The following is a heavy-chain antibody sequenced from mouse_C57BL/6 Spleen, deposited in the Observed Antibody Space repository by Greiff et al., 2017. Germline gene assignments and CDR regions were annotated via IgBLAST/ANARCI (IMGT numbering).Heavy chain of an antibody. D-gene: IGHD1-1*01. Sequence: VQLQQPGAELVKPGASVKLSCKASGYTFTSYWMPWVKQRPGQGLEWIGEIDPSDSYTNYNQKFKGTATLTVDTSSSTAYMQLSSLTSEDSAVYYCARRRGSYGSSYEDYWGQGTTLTVSS. CDR1: GYTFTSYW. J-gene: IGHJ2*01. CDR3: ARRRGSYGSSYEDY. V-gene: IGHV1-50*01. CDR2: IDPSDSYT.